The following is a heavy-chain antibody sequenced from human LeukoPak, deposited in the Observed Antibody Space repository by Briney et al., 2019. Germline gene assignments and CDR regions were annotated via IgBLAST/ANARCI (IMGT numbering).Heavy chain of an antibody. Sequence: SVKVSCKASGYTFTSYDINWVRRAPGQGLEWMGGIIPIFGTANYAQKFQGRVTITADESTSTAYMELSSLRSEDTAVYYCARVPPPPITMVRGVIPDWFDPWGQGTLVTVSS. J-gene: IGHJ5*02. CDR2: IIPIFGTA. V-gene: IGHV1-69*13. D-gene: IGHD3-10*01. CDR1: GYTFTSYD. CDR3: ARVPPPPITMVRGVIPDWFDP.